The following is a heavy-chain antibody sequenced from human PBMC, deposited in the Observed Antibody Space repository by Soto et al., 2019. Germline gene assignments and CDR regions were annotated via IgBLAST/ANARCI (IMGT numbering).Heavy chain of an antibody. CDR1: GGSILDSTYY. CDR2: IYYSGST. CDR3: ARDNGGNSGYFQH. J-gene: IGHJ1*01. D-gene: IGHD2-21*02. V-gene: IGHV4-61*05. Sequence: SETLSLTCTVSGGSILDSTYYWAWIRQSPGKGLEWIGYIYYSGSTNYNPSLKGRVTISVDTSKKQFSLKLSSVTAADTAVYYCARDNGGNSGYFQHWGQGTLVTVSS.